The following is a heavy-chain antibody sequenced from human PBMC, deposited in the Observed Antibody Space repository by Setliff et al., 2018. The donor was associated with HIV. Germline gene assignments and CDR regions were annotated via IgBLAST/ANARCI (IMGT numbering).Heavy chain of an antibody. CDR3: ARLPGYCSTSSCYGYLDY. CDR2: CSGDST. Sequence: GGSLRLSCAASGFTFANFAMGWVRQAPGKGLEWVSGCSGDSTYYADSVKGRFTIFRDNAKKSVYLELNSLRAEDTAVYYCARLPGYCSTSSCYGYLDYWGQGTLVTVSS. CDR1: GFTFANFA. J-gene: IGHJ4*02. D-gene: IGHD2-2*01. V-gene: IGHV3-23*01.